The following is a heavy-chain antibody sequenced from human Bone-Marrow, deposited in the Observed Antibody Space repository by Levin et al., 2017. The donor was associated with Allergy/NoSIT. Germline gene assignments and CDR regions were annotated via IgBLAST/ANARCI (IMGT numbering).Heavy chain of an antibody. Sequence: GGSLRLSCAASGFTVSNNYMSWVRQPPGKGLEWVSLIYSVGTTHYADSVRGRFTISRDHSENTLYLQMNNLRAEDTAVYYCARNPGSINWSWGQGTLVTVSS. J-gene: IGHJ4*02. CDR3: ARNPGSINWS. D-gene: IGHD6-13*01. CDR1: GFTVSNNY. CDR2: IYSVGTT. V-gene: IGHV3-53*01.